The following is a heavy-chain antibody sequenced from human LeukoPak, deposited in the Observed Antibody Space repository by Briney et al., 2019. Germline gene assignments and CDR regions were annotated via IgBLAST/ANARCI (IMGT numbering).Heavy chain of an antibody. CDR2: IYPGDSDT. CDR3: ARYRNTAMVKYYFDY. V-gene: IGHV5-51*01. Sequence: GESLKISCKGSGYSFTSYWIGWVRQMPGKGLEWMGIIYPGDSDTRYSPSFQGQVTISAGKSISTAYLQWSSLKASDTAMYYCARYRNTAMVKYYFDYWGLGTLVTVSS. J-gene: IGHJ4*02. D-gene: IGHD5-18*01. CDR1: GYSFTSYW.